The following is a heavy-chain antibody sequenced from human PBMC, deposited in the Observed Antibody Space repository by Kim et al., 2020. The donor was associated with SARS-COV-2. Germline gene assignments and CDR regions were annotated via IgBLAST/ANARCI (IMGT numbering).Heavy chain of an antibody. Sequence: GGSLRLSCAASGFTFSSYGMHWVRQAPGKGLEWVAVIWYDGSNKYYADSVKGRFTISRDNSKNTLYLQMNSLRAEDTAVYYCARDAQEKLFELGDYWGQGTLVTVSS. CDR1: GFTFSSYG. J-gene: IGHJ4*02. V-gene: IGHV3-33*01. CDR2: IWYDGSNK. CDR3: ARDAQEKLFELGDY. D-gene: IGHD7-27*01.